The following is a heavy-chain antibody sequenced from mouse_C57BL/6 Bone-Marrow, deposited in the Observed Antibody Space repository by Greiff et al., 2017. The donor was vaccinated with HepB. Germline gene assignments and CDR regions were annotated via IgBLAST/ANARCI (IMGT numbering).Heavy chain of an antibody. J-gene: IGHJ2*01. CDR3: ARGEYYGSSFPYYFDY. Sequence: QVQLQQSGAELVKPGASVKMSCKASGYTFTSYWITWVKQRPGLGLEWIGDIYPGSGSTNYNEKFKSKATLTVDTSSSTAYMQLSSLTSEDSAVYYCARGEYYGSSFPYYFDYWGQGTTLTVSS. CDR1: GYTFTSYW. V-gene: IGHV1-55*01. CDR2: IYPGSGST. D-gene: IGHD1-1*01.